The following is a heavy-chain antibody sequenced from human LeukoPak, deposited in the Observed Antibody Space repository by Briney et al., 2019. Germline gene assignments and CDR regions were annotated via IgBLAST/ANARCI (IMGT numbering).Heavy chain of an antibody. V-gene: IGHV3-21*01. CDR3: ARGDGYNLIDY. Sequence: GGSLRLSCAASGFTFSSYSMNWVRQAPGKGLEWVSSISSSSSYIYYVDSVKGRFTISRDNAKNSLYLQMNSLRAEDTAVYYCARGDGYNLIDYWGQGTLVTVSS. CDR2: ISSSSSYI. D-gene: IGHD5-24*01. J-gene: IGHJ4*02. CDR1: GFTFSSYS.